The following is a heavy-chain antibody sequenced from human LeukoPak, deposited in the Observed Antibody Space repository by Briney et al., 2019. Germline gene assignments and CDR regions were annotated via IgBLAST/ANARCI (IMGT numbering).Heavy chain of an antibody. V-gene: IGHV4-59*12. D-gene: IGHD3-3*01. CDR3: ARDFAYYDFWSGPLSGYYYMDV. J-gene: IGHJ6*03. CDR2: IYYSGST. Sequence: SETLSLTCTVSGGSISSYYWSWIRQPPGKGLEWIGYIYYSGSTNYNPSLKSRVTISVDTSKNQFSLKLSSVTAADTAVYYCARDFAYYDFWSGPLSGYYYMDVWGKGTTVTVSS. CDR1: GGSISSYY.